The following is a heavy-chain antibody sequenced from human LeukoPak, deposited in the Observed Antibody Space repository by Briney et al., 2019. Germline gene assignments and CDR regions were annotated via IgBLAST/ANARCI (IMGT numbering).Heavy chain of an antibody. V-gene: IGHV3-7*01. Sequence: GGSLRLSCVVSGFTFSSRWMSWVRQDPGKGLEWVANIKEDGSEKYYVDSVKGRFTISRDNANNSVSLQMTALRAEDTAVYYCGRIFNIWGTFRNTWGQGTQVTATS. CDR3: GRIFNIWGTFRNT. J-gene: IGHJ4*02. CDR1: GFTFSSRW. D-gene: IGHD3-16*02. CDR2: IKEDGSEK.